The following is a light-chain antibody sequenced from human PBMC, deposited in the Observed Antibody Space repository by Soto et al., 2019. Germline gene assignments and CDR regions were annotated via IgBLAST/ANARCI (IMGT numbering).Light chain of an antibody. J-gene: IGKJ1*01. CDR3: QQYTNWPRT. Sequence: EIVMTQSAATLSVSPGERATLSCRASQSVSSNLAWYQQKPGQAPRLLIYGASTRATRNQARFTGSVSGTEFTLPITSLQAEEYSVYCCQQYTNWPRTFGQGTKGEIK. CDR1: QSVSSN. V-gene: IGKV3-15*01. CDR2: GAS.